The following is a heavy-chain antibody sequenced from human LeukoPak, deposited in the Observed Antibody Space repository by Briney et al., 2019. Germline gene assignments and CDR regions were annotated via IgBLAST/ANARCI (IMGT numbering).Heavy chain of an antibody. CDR1: GYTFTSYD. CDR3: ARGRKGKQQLVPDY. J-gene: IGHJ4*02. CDR2: MNPNSGNT. D-gene: IGHD6-13*01. V-gene: IGHV1-8*01. Sequence: GASVKVSCKASGYTFTSYDINWVRQATGQGLEWMGWMNPNSGNTGYAQKFQGRVTMTRNTSISTAYMELSSLRSEDTAVYYCARGRKGKQQLVPDYWGQGTLVTVSS.